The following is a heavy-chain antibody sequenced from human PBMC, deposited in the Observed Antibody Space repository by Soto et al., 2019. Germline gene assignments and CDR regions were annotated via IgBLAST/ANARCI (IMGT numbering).Heavy chain of an antibody. V-gene: IGHV3-21*01. J-gene: IGHJ4*02. CDR3: ARDPAGDYGSFDY. Sequence: EVQLVESGGGLVKPGGSLRLSCAASGFTFSSYSMNWVRQAPGKGLEWVSSISSSSSYIYYADSVKGRFTISRDNAKNALDLQMNSLRAEDTAVYYCARDPAGDYGSFDYWGQGTLVTVSS. CDR2: ISSSSSYI. CDR1: GFTFSSYS. D-gene: IGHD4-17*01.